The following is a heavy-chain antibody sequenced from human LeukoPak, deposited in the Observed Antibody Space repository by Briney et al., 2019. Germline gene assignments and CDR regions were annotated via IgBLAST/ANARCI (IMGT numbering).Heavy chain of an antibody. V-gene: IGHV4-38-2*02. D-gene: IGHD1-1*01. CDR1: GDSISTSYY. CDR3: ARTRGGRDAFDV. Sequence: SETLSLTCTVSGDSISTSYYWGWIRQPLGKGLEWIGSIYHSGSTYYSPSLKSRVTISVDTSKNQLSLKLNSVTAADTAVYYCARTRGGRDAFDVWGQGTMVTVSS. J-gene: IGHJ3*01. CDR2: IYHSGST.